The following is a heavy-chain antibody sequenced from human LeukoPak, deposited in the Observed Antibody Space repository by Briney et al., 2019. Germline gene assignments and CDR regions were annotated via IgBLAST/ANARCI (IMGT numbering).Heavy chain of an antibody. CDR1: GGTFSSYA. CDR2: IIPILGIA. J-gene: IGHJ5*02. CDR3: ARAAPRSRFGVVIQNNWFDP. D-gene: IGHD3-3*01. V-gene: IGHV1-69*04. Sequence: SVKVSCKASGGTFSSYAISWVRQAPGQGLELMGRIIPILGIANYAQKFQGRVTITADKSTSTAYMELSSLRSEDTAVYYCARAAPRSRFGVVIQNNWFDPWGQGTLVTVSS.